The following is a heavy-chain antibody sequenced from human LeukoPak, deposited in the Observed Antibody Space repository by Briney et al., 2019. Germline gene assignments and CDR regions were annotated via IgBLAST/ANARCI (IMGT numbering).Heavy chain of an antibody. Sequence: SETLSLTCTVSGGSISGFYWGWIRQPPGKGLEWIGYIYYSGSTNYNPSLKSRVTMSADTSKNQLSLKLSSVTAADTAVYYCVRHAYYYDSSAFYYYFDYWGQGTLVTVSS. CDR2: IYYSGST. D-gene: IGHD3-22*01. J-gene: IGHJ4*02. CDR1: GGSISGFY. CDR3: VRHAYYYDSSAFYYYFDY. V-gene: IGHV4-59*08.